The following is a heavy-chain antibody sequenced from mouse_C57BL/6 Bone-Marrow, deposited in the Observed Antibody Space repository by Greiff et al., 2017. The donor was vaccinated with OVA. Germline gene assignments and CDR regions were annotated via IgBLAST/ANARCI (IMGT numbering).Heavy chain of an antibody. D-gene: IGHD2-4*01. CDR1: GFNIKDDY. CDR2: IDPENGDT. V-gene: IGHV14-4*01. CDR3: TTYDYDVGDYFDY. J-gene: IGHJ2*01. Sequence: LVESGAELVRPGASVKLSCTASGFNIKDDYMHWVKQRPEQGLEWIGWIDPENGDTEYASKFQGKATITADTSSNTAYLQLSSLTSEDTAVYYCTTYDYDVGDYFDYWGQGTTLTVSS.